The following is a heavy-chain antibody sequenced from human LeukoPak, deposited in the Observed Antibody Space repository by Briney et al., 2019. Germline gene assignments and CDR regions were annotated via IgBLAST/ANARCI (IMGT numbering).Heavy chain of an antibody. D-gene: IGHD6-6*01. J-gene: IGHJ4*02. Sequence: PGGSLRLSCAASGFTFSNYWMHWVRQAPGKGLEWVSYISSSSSTIYYADSVKGRFTISRDNAKNSLYLQMNSLRAEDTAVYYCARDGGIAARPELDYWGQGTLVTVSS. CDR2: ISSSSSTI. V-gene: IGHV3-48*01. CDR3: ARDGGIAARPELDY. CDR1: GFTFSNYW.